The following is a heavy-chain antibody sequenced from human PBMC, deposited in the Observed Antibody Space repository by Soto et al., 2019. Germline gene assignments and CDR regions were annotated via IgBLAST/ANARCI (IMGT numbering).Heavy chain of an antibody. D-gene: IGHD5-12*01. CDR2: ISSSSSYI. Sequence: GSLILSCAPAGITFSRYSMNWVRQAPGKGLEWVSSISSSSSYIYYADSVKGRFTISRDNAKNSLYLQMNSLRAEDTAVYYCASLGDSGYDDDAFDIWGQGTMVTVSS. V-gene: IGHV3-21*01. CDR3: ASLGDSGYDDDAFDI. J-gene: IGHJ3*02. CDR1: GITFSRYS.